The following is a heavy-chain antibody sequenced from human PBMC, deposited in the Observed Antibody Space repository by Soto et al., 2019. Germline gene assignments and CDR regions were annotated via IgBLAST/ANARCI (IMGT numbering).Heavy chain of an antibody. D-gene: IGHD1-7*01. CDR2: ISSSGGTT. CDR1: GFTFSNYA. Sequence: EVQLLESGGGLVQPGGSLRLSCAASGFTFSNYAMSWVSQAPGQGLEWVSGISSSGGTTHSADSVQGRFTTSRDNSKDTLYLQMNSLRADDTAVYYCAKNSLRYYALDVWGQGTTVTVSS. CDR3: AKNSLRYYALDV. J-gene: IGHJ6*02. V-gene: IGHV3-23*01.